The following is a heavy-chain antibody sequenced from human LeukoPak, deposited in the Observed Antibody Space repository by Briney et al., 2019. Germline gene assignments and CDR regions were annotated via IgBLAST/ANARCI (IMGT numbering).Heavy chain of an antibody. CDR2: IYYSGST. D-gene: IGHD5-18*01. V-gene: IGHV4-39*07. J-gene: IGHJ4*02. CDR3: AREDGYSYATCDY. CDR1: GGSISSSSYY. Sequence: PSETLSLTCTVSGGSISSSSYYWGWLRQPPGKGLEWIGSIYYSGSTYYNPSLKSRVTISVDTSKNQFSLKLSSVTAADTAVYYCAREDGYSYATCDYWGQGTLVTVSS.